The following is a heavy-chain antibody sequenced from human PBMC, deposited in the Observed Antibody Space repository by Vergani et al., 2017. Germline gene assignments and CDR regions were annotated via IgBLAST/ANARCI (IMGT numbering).Heavy chain of an antibody. CDR2: IHYSENT. J-gene: IGHJ5*02. CDR3: ASGTHSGQRADR. D-gene: IGHD6-19*01. Sequence: QVQLQESGPGLVKPSETLSLTCSVSFDSIRNLYCNWIRQPPGKGLEWIGSIHYSENTNYNPALKTRVTISVDTSKNQFSLTLTSVTAADTDVYYCASGTHSGQRADRWGQGILVTVTS. CDR1: FDSIRNLY. V-gene: IGHV4-59*11.